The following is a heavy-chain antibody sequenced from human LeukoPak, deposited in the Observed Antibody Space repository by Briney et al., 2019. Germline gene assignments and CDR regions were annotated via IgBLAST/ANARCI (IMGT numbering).Heavy chain of an antibody. Sequence: SVKVSCKASGGTFSSYTISWVRQAPGQGLEWMGRIIPILGIANYAQKFQGRVTITADKSTSTAYMELSSLRSEDTAVYYCARDRNPGYCSSTSCSLRFDYWGQGTLVTVSS. CDR2: IIPILGIA. D-gene: IGHD2-2*01. V-gene: IGHV1-69*04. J-gene: IGHJ4*02. CDR1: GGTFSSYT. CDR3: ARDRNPGYCSSTSCSLRFDY.